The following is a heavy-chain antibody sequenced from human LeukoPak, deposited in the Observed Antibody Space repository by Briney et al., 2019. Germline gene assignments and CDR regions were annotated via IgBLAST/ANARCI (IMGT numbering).Heavy chain of an antibody. J-gene: IGHJ4*02. CDR1: GFTFTTYT. D-gene: IGHD6-19*01. CDR3: AKGSSGGWPYYFDY. CDR2: INVNADST. V-gene: IGHV3-23*01. Sequence: GGSLRLSCAASGFTFTTYTMGWVRQIPGKGLEWFSAINVNADSTYYADSVKGWFTISRDNSKNTLYLQMNSLTAEDTTVYYCAKGSSGGWPYYFDYWGQGTLVTVSS.